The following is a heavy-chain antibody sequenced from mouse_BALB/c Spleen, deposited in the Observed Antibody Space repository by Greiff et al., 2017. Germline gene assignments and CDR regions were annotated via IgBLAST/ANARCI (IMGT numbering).Heavy chain of an antibody. J-gene: IGHJ2*01. CDR1: GFTFTDYY. D-gene: IGHD4-1*01. CDR2: IRNKANGYTT. Sequence: EVKLVESGGGLVQPGGSLRLSCATSGFTFTDYYMSWVRQPPGKALEWLGFIRNKANGYTTEYSASVKGRFTISRDNSQSILYLQMNTLRAEDSATYYCARDLGKDYFDYWGQGTTLTVSS. CDR3: ARDLGKDYFDY. V-gene: IGHV7-3*02.